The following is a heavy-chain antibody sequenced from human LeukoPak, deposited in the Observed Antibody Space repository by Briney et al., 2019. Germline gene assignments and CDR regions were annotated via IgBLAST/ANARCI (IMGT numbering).Heavy chain of an antibody. CDR3: AKDRASIAVAGISAFDI. V-gene: IGHV3-23*01. D-gene: IGHD6-19*01. CDR1: GFTFNTYA. CDR2: ISGSGGST. J-gene: IGHJ3*02. Sequence: PGGSLRLSCAASGFTFNTYAMIWVRQAPGQGLEWVSAISGSGGSTYYADSVKGRFTISRDNSKNTLYLQMNSLRAEDTAVYYCAKDRASIAVAGISAFDIWGQGTMVTVSS.